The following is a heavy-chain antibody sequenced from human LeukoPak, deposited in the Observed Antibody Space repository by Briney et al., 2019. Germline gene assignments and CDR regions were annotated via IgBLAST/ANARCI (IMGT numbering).Heavy chain of an antibody. V-gene: IGHV3-33*06. CDR2: IWYDGSNK. CDR3: AKENYYDSSGYYGYYFDY. D-gene: IGHD3-22*01. J-gene: IGHJ4*02. CDR1: GFTFSSYG. Sequence: PGGSLRLSCAASGFTFSSYGMHWVRQAPGKGLEWVAAIWYDGSNKYYADSVKGRFTISRDNSKNTLYLQMNSLRAEDTAVYYCAKENYYDSSGYYGYYFDYWGQGTLVTVSS.